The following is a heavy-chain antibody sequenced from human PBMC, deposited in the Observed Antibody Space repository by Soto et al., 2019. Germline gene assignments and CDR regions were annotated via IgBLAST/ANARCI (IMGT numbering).Heavy chain of an antibody. J-gene: IGHJ5*02. CDR1: GDSVSSNSAA. CDR3: ARVGQLVRGTQMKNWFDP. V-gene: IGHV6-1*01. Sequence: PSQTLSLTCAISGDSVSSNSAAWNWIRQSPSRGLEWLGRTYYRSKWYNDYAVSVKSRITINPDTSKNQFSLQLNSVTPEDTAVYYCARVGQLVRGTQMKNWFDPWGQGTLVTVSS. CDR2: TYYRSKWYN. D-gene: IGHD6-6*01.